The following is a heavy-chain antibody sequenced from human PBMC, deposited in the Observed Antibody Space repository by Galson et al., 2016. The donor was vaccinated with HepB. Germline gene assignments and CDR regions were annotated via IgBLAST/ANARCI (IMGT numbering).Heavy chain of an antibody. V-gene: IGHV3-30*18. CDR3: AKDRVAVAGIVQGSPGTDY. CDR1: GFTFSRYG. D-gene: IGHD6-19*01. J-gene: IGHJ4*02. CDR2: LSYDGSIK. Sequence: SLRLSCAASGFTFSRYGMHWVRQAPSKGLEWVAFLSYDGSIKYYADSVKGRFTISRDNSKNTLYLQMNSLKAEDTAIYYCAKDRVAVAGIVQGSPGTDYWGQGTLVTVSS.